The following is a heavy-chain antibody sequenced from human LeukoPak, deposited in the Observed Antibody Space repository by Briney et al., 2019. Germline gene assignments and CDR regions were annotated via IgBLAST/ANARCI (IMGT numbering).Heavy chain of an antibody. CDR2: INHSGST. V-gene: IGHV4-34*01. CDR3: ARVPYYYASFDY. CDR1: GGSFSGYY. D-gene: IGHD3-10*01. Sequence: SETLSLTCAVYGGSFSGYYLSWIRQPPGKGLEWIGEINHSGSTNYNPSLKSRVTISVDTSKNQFSLKLSSVTAADTAVYYCARVPYYYASFDYWGQGTLVTVSS. J-gene: IGHJ4*02.